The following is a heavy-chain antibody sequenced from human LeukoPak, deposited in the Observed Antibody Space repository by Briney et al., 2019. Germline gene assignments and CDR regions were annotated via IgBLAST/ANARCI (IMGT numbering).Heavy chain of an antibody. CDR2: IIPILGIA. CDR3: ARGKYSYGYIGY. V-gene: IGHV1-69*04. D-gene: IGHD5-18*01. Sequence: SVNVSFKASGGTFSNYANRWVRPAPGQGLEWMGRIIPILGIANYAQKFQGRVTITADKSTSTAYMELSSLRSEDTAVYYCARGKYSYGYIGYWGQGTLVTVSS. CDR1: GGTFSNYA. J-gene: IGHJ4*02.